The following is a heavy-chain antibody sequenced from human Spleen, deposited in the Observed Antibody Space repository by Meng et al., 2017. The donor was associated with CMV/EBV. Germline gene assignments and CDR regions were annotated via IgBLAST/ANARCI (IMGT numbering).Heavy chain of an antibody. J-gene: IGHJ3*02. Sequence: SQTLSLTCGVYGGSLFGYNWSWIRQPPGKGLEWIGEINESGSTNYNSPLKSRVTISVDTSKNQFSLNLSSVTAADTAVYYCARGRRVRYSISTSSYDRSDAFDIWGQGTMVTVSS. V-gene: IGHV4-34*01. CDR2: INESGST. CDR1: GGSLFGYN. D-gene: IGHD2-2*01. CDR3: ARGRRVRYSISTSSYDRSDAFDI.